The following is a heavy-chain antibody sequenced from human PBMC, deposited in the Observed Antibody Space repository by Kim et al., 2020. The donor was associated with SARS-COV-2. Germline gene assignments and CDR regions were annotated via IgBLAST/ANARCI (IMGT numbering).Heavy chain of an antibody. CDR1: GGSFSGYY. V-gene: IGHV4-34*01. CDR3: ARGGYNWFDP. Sequence: SETLSLTCAVYGGSFSGYYWSWIRQPPGKGLEWIGEINHSGSTNYNPSLKSRVTISVDTSKNQFSLKLSSVTAADTAVYYCARGGYNWFDPWGQGTLVTV. CDR2: INHSGST. J-gene: IGHJ5*02.